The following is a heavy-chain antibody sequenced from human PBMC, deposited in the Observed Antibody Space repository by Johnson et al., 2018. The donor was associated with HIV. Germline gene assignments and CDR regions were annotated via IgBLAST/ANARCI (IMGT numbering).Heavy chain of an antibody. CDR2: IKSKSDGGTA. CDR1: GFTLSNAW. CDR3: ATDAFDI. V-gene: IGHV3-15*01. Sequence: EQLVESGGGLVQPGGSLRLSCAASGFTLSNAWMSWVRQAPGKGLELVGRIKSKSDGGTADYVASVRGRFTISRDDSKNTLYLQMNSLKTEDTAVYYCATDAFDIWGQGTMVTVSS. J-gene: IGHJ3*02.